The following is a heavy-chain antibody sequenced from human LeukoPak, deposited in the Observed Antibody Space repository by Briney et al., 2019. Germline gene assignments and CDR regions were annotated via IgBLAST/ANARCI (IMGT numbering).Heavy chain of an antibody. CDR3: ARQGYTYYYDSSGYYPFDY. J-gene: IGHJ4*02. CDR2: IYYSGST. D-gene: IGHD3-22*01. Sequence: PSETLSLTCTVSGGSISSSTYYWGWIRQPPGKGLEWIGSIYYSGSTNYNPSLKSRVTISVDTSKNQFSLKLSSVTAADTAVYYCARQGYTYYYDSSGYYPFDYWGQGTLVTVSS. CDR1: GGSISSSTYY. V-gene: IGHV4-39*01.